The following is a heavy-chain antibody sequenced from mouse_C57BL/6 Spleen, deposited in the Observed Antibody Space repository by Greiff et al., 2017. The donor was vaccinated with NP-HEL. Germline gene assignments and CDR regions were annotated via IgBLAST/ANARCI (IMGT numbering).Heavy chain of an antibody. D-gene: IGHD1-2*01. Sequence: QVQLQQSGPELVKPGASVKISCKASGYAFSSSWMNWVKQRPGKGLEWIGRIYPGDGDTNYNGKFKGKATLTADKSSSTAYMQLSSLTSEDSAVXFCAREGVLRPLDYWGQGTTLTVSS. CDR2: IYPGDGDT. J-gene: IGHJ2*01. CDR1: GYAFSSSW. CDR3: AREGVLRPLDY. V-gene: IGHV1-82*01.